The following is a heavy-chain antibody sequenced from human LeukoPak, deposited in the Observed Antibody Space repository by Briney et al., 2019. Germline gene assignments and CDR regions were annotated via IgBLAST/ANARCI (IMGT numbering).Heavy chain of an antibody. J-gene: IGHJ4*02. Sequence: ASVKVSCKASGYTFTGYYMHWVRQAPGQGLEWMGWINPNSGRTNYAQKFQGRVTMTRDTSISTAYMELSRLRSDDTAVYYCARXYSGSDSGGYFDYWGQGTLVTVSS. D-gene: IGHD5-12*01. V-gene: IGHV1-2*02. CDR2: INPNSGRT. CDR3: ARXYSGSDSGGYFDY. CDR1: GYTFTGYY.